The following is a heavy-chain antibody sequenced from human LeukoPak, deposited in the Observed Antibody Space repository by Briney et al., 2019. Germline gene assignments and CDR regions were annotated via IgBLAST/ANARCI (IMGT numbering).Heavy chain of an antibody. V-gene: IGHV3-30*04. CDR3: AREGHGAADY. Sequence: GRSLRLFCAASGFTFSSYAMHWVRQAPGKGLEWVAVISYDGSNKYYADSVKGRFTISRDNSKNTLYLQMNSLRAEDTALYYCAREGHGAADYWGQGTLVTVSS. CDR2: ISYDGSNK. J-gene: IGHJ4*02. D-gene: IGHD6-13*01. CDR1: GFTFSSYA.